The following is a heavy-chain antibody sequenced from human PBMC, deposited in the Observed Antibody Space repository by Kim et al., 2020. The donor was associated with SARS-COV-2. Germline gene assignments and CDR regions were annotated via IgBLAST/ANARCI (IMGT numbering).Heavy chain of an antibody. V-gene: IGHV3-23*01. D-gene: IGHD1-26*01. CDR3: AKGSGSYISGNDY. J-gene: IGHJ4*02. Sequence: YPDAVKGRFTISRDNSKNTLYLQMNSLRAEDTAVYYCAKGSGSYISGNDYWGQGTLVTVSS.